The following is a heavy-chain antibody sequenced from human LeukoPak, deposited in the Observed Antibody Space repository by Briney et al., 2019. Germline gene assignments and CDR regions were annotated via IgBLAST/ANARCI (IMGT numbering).Heavy chain of an antibody. D-gene: IGHD3-22*01. CDR2: IIPILGIA. Sequence: SVKVSCKACGGTFSSYAISWVRQAPGQGLEWMGRIIPILGIANYAQRFQGRVTITADKSTSTTYMELSSLRSEDTAVYYCARVTYYYDSSGYYEAWGQGTLVTVSS. CDR3: ARVTYYYDSSGYYEA. V-gene: IGHV1-69*04. J-gene: IGHJ4*02. CDR1: GGTFSSYA.